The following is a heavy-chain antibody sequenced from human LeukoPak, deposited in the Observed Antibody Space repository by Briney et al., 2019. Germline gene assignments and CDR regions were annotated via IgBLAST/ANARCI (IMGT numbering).Heavy chain of an antibody. D-gene: IGHD5-12*01. J-gene: IGHJ6*03. CDR3: ARARDYDYYMDV. V-gene: IGHV3-21*01. Sequence: PGGSLRLSCAASGFTFSTYSMNWVRQAPGKGLEWVSSISISSSYIYYADSVKGRFTISRDNAKNSLYLQMNSLRAEDTAVYYCARARDYDYYMDVWGKGTTVTVSS. CDR2: ISISSSYI. CDR1: GFTFSTYS.